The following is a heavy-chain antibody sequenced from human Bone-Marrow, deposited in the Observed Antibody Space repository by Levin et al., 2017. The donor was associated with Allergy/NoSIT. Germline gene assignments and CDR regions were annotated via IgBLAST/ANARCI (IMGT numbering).Heavy chain of an antibody. Sequence: ASVKVSCKASGYIFTTYTIQWVRQAPGQSLEWMGWINAGNGNTGYSWKFQDRVTITRDTSATTAYMEPSSLRSEDTAVYYCASRGDGSYSYGYYYFGMDVWGRGTTVTVSS. CDR3: ASRGDGSYSYGYYYFGMDV. CDR2: INAGNGNT. CDR1: GYIFTTYT. D-gene: IGHD1-26*01. J-gene: IGHJ6*02. V-gene: IGHV1-3*01.